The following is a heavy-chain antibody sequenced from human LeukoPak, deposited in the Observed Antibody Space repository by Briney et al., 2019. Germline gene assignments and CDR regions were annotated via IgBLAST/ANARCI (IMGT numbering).Heavy chain of an antibody. CDR1: GFTFSNYN. Sequence: GGSLRLSCAASGFTFSNYNMNWVRQAPGKGLEWVSSISSSSSYIHYADSVKGRFTISRDNAKNSLYLQMNSLRAEDTAVYYCARDLNNSDDYWGQGTLVTVSS. CDR2: ISSSSSYI. J-gene: IGHJ4*02. V-gene: IGHV3-21*01. D-gene: IGHD4-23*01. CDR3: ARDLNNSDDY.